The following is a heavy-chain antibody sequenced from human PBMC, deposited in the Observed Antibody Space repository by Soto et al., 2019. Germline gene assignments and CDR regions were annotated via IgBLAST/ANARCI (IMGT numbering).Heavy chain of an antibody. J-gene: IGHJ4*02. CDR2: ISVYNGKT. D-gene: IGHD2-2*01. Sequence: QVQLVQSGAEVKKPGASVKVSCKASGYTFTNYGISWVRQAPGQGLEWMGWISVYNGKTDYAQSFQGRVTMATDTSTNTVYMELKSLTSDDTADYYCARDRSTSDHWGQGTQVTVSS. CDR3: ARDRSTSDH. CDR1: GYTFTNYG. V-gene: IGHV1-18*01.